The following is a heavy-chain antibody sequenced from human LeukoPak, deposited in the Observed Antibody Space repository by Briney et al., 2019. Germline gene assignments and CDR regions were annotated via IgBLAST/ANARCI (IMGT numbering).Heavy chain of an antibody. D-gene: IGHD6-13*01. CDR2: IRYDGSNK. CDR3: AKDSSEGENWFDP. J-gene: IGHJ5*02. Sequence: GGSLRLSCAASGFTFSSYGMHWVRQAPGKGLEWVAFIRYDGSNKYYADSVKGRSTISRDNSKNTLYLQMNSLRAEDTAVYYCAKDSSEGENWFDPWGQGTLVTVSS. V-gene: IGHV3-30*02. CDR1: GFTFSSYG.